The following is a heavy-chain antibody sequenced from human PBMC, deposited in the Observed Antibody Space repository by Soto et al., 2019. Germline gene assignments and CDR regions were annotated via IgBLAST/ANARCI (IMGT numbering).Heavy chain of an antibody. V-gene: IGHV1-46*03. CDR2: INACSGNT. Sequence: ASVKVSCKASGYTFTSYGISWVRQAPGQGLEWMGMINACSGNTSYAQKFQGRVTMTRDTSTSTVYMELSSLRSEDTAVYYCAREGTDYDILTGYYYYYYMDVWGKGTTVTVSS. D-gene: IGHD3-9*01. CDR1: GYTFTSYG. J-gene: IGHJ6*03. CDR3: AREGTDYDILTGYYYYYYMDV.